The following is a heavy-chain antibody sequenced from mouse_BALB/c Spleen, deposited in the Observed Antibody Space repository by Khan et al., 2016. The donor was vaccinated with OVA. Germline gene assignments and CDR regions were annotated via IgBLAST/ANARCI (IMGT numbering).Heavy chain of an antibody. D-gene: IGHD2-14*01. V-gene: IGHV1-4*01. CDR1: GYTFTTYT. CDR2: INPSNGYT. Sequence: VQLQESGAELARPGASVKMSCKASGYTFTTYTMHWVKQRPGQGLEWIGYINPSNGYTNYNQKFKDKSTLTADKSSSTAYMQLSSLTSDYSAVYYCAREGAYYRADGLVSYRGQGTLGTVSA. J-gene: IGHJ3*01. CDR3: AREGAYYRADGLVSY.